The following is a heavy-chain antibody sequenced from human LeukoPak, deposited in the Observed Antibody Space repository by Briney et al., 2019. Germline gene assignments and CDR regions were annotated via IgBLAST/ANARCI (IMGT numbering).Heavy chain of an antibody. V-gene: IGHV3-23*01. CDR2: ISGSGISA. Sequence: GGALRLSCAASGFTFSSSAMSWVRQAPGKGLGWVSAISGSGISAYYADSVKGRFTISRDNSKNTLYLQMNSLRAEDTAVYYCARDLNTSPVAATFWYWGQGTLVTVSS. CDR3: ARDLNTSPVAATFWY. CDR1: GFTFSSSA. J-gene: IGHJ4*02. D-gene: IGHD6-19*01.